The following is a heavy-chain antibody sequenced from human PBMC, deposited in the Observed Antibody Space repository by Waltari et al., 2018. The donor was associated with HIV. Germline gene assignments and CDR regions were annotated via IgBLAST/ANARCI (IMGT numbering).Heavy chain of an antibody. CDR2: ISAYNGNT. D-gene: IGHD3-22*01. CDR3: ARDLFPYYYDSSGYYDY. CDR1: GYTFTSYV. Sequence: QVQLVQSGAEVKKPGASVKVSCKASGYTFTSYVISWVRQAPGQGLEWMGWISAYNGNTNYAQKLQGRVTMTTDTSTSTAYMELRSLRSDDTAVYYCARDLFPYYYDSSGYYDYWGQGTLVTVSS. V-gene: IGHV1-18*01. J-gene: IGHJ4*02.